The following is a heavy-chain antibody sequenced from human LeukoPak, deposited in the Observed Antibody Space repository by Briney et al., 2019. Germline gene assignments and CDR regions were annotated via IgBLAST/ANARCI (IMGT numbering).Heavy chain of an antibody. CDR2: MNPNSDNT. CDR3: ARVDAAWPQGMDV. J-gene: IGHJ6*02. V-gene: IGHV1-8*01. D-gene: IGHD2-2*03. CDR1: GYTFTSYD. Sequence: ASVKASCKASGYTFTSYDINWVRQATGQGLEWMGWMNPNSDNTGYAQKFQGRVAMTRNTSISTACMELSSLRSEDTAVYYCARVDAAWPQGMDVWGQGTTVTVSS.